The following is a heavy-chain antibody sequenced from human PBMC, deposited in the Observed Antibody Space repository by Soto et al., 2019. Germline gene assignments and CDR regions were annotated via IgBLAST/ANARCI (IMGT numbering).Heavy chain of an antibody. V-gene: IGHV1-2*02. J-gene: IGHJ4*02. CDR3: ARVPGLELLDH. CDR1: GYTFTGYY. CDR2: INPISGGT. Sequence: QVQLVQSGAEVKKPGASVKVSCKASGYTFTGYYLHWVRQAPGQGLEWVAWINPISGGTKYAQKSQGRVTVTRDTSISTAYMELSRLRSDDTAVYYCARVPGLELLDHWGQGTLVSVSS. D-gene: IGHD1-7*01.